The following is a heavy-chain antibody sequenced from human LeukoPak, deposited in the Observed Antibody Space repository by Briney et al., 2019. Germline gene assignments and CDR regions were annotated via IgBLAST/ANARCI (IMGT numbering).Heavy chain of an antibody. CDR2: IGSSASIT. Sequence: GGSLRLSCAASGFTFNNFGLNWVRQAPGRGLEWVSYIGSSASITNYADAVEGRFTISRESATKSLHLQMDSLRVEDTAVYYCVRGIAGRIATFGVIRGGYFDYWGQGTPVTVSS. CDR1: GFTFNNFG. D-gene: IGHD3-3*01. J-gene: IGHJ4*02. CDR3: VRGIAGRIATFGVIRGGYFDY. V-gene: IGHV3-48*01.